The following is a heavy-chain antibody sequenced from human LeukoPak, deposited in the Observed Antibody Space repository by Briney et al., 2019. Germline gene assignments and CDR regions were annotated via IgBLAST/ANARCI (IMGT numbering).Heavy chain of an antibody. V-gene: IGHV3-23*01. CDR1: GFTFRSHA. Sequence: GGSLRLSCVGSGFTFRSHAMSWVRQAPEKGLEFVSGIYENGGTTYYADSVKGRFTISRDNSKNTLYLQMNSLRAEDTAVYYCAKCDIIAAAGSDYWGQGTLVTVSS. CDR3: AKCDIIAAAGSDY. D-gene: IGHD6-13*01. J-gene: IGHJ4*02. CDR2: IYENGGTT.